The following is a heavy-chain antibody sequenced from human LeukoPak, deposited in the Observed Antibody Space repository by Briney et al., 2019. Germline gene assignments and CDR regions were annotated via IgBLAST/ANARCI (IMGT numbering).Heavy chain of an antibody. D-gene: IGHD6-19*01. Sequence: PGGSLRLSCVVSGFTLSSRWMMWVRQAPGKGLEWVSAISGSGGSTYYADSVKGRFTISRDNSKNTLYLQMNSLRAEDTAMYYCARDPTSGWYFDYWGQGTLVTVSS. J-gene: IGHJ4*02. V-gene: IGHV3-23*01. CDR1: GFTLSSRW. CDR3: ARDPTSGWYFDY. CDR2: ISGSGGST.